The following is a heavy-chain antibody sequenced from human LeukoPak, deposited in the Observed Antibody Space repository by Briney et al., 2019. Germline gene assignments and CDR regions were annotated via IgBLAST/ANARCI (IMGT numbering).Heavy chain of an antibody. V-gene: IGHV1-18*01. CDR3: ARDPNPSYDSFGYYPNDAFDI. D-gene: IGHD3-22*01. CDR2: ITAYNDNT. J-gene: IGHJ3*02. CDR1: GGTFNSYA. Sequence: GASVKVSCKASGGTFNSYAISWVRQAPGQGLEWMGWITAYNDNTKYAQKFQGRVTMTTDTSTSTAYMELRSLRSDDTAVYFCARDPNPSYDSFGYYPNDAFDIWGQGTLVTVSS.